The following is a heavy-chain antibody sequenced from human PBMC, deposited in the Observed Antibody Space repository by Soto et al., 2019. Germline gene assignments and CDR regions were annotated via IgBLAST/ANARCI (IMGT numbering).Heavy chain of an antibody. J-gene: IGHJ4*02. Sequence: PGGSLRLSCAASRFTFSSYWMSWVRQAPGKGLEWVANIKQDGSEKYYLDSVKGRFTISRDNAKNSLYLQMNSLRAEDTAVYYCARQGDDIVVVPASDYFDYWGQGTLVTVSS. CDR2: IKQDGSEK. CDR1: RFTFSSYW. CDR3: ARQGDDIVVVPASDYFDY. D-gene: IGHD2-2*01. V-gene: IGHV3-7*01.